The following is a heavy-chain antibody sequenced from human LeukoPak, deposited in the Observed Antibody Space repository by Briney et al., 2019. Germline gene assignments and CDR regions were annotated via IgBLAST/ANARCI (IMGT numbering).Heavy chain of an antibody. J-gene: IGHJ4*02. CDR1: GGSITTNR. Sequence: SETLSLTCSVSGGSITTNRGSWIRQPPGRGLEWIGYIHHSGGTDYNPSLKSRLTISIDTSKSQFSLKLTSVTAADTAVYYCAPDWRFCGDEGCVGTWGQGTLITVSS. CDR3: APDWRFCGDEGCVGT. CDR2: IHHSGGT. D-gene: IGHD2-21*01. V-gene: IGHV4-59*01.